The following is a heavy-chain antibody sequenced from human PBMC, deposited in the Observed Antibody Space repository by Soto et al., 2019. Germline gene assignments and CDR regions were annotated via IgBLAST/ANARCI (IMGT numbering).Heavy chain of an antibody. V-gene: IGHV3-33*01. CDR2: IWSSGTNK. CDR3: ARDRTANHYMDV. J-gene: IGHJ6*03. D-gene: IGHD2-21*02. CDR1: GFTFSSYG. Sequence: QVQVVESGGGVVQPGRSLRLTCAVSGFTFSSYGMHWVRQAPGKGLEWVALIWSSGTNKYYADSVKGRFTISRDNSKNTLYLEMNRLRAEDTAVYYCARDRTANHYMDVWGKGTTVTVSS.